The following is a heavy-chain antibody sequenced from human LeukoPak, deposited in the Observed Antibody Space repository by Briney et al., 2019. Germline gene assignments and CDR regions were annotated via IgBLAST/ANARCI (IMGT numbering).Heavy chain of an antibody. CDR3: ARDLPEGYCSSTSCSYWYFDL. V-gene: IGHV4-30-4*08. J-gene: IGHJ2*01. CDR2: IYYSGST. CDR1: GGSISSGDYY. Sequence: SETLSLTCTVSGGSISSGDYYWSWIRQPPGKGLEWIGYIYYSGSTYYNPSLKSRVTISVDTSKNQFSLKLSSVTAADTAVYYCARDLPEGYCSSTSCSYWYFDLWGRGTLVTVSS. D-gene: IGHD2-2*01.